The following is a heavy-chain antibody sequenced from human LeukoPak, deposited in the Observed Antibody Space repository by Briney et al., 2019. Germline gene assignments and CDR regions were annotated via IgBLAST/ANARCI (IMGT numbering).Heavy chain of an antibody. CDR2: MIPNSGNT. CDR3: ARGFQQQLVYIDWFDP. CDR1: GYTFTSYD. Sequence: ASVKVSCKASGYTFTSYDINWVRQATGQGLEWMGRMIPNSGNTGYAQKFQGRVTMTRNTSISTAYMELSSRRSEDTAVYYCARGFQQQLVYIDWFDPWGQGTLVTVSS. D-gene: IGHD6-13*01. J-gene: IGHJ5*02. V-gene: IGHV1-8*01.